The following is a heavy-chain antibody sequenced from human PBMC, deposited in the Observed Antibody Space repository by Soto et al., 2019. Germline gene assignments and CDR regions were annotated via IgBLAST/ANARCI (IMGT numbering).Heavy chain of an antibody. D-gene: IGHD5-12*01. CDR2: IYYSGST. CDR1: GGSISSYY. J-gene: IGHJ4*02. V-gene: IGHV4-59*08. Sequence: SETLSLTCTVSGGSISSYYWSWIRQPPGKGLEWIGYIYYSGSTNYNPSLKSRVTISVDTSKNQFSLKLSSVTAADTAVYYCARTRRDGYNWLFDYWGQGTLVTVSS. CDR3: ARTRRDGYNWLFDY.